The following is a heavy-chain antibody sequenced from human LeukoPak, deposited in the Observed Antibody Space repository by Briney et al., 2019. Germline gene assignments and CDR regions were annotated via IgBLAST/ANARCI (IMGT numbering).Heavy chain of an antibody. CDR3: ARDRRDYYDSSGSNYYGMDV. CDR1: GFTFSSYW. CDR2: IKQDGSEK. V-gene: IGHV3-7*03. D-gene: IGHD3-22*01. J-gene: IGHJ6*02. Sequence: GGSLRLSCAASGFTFSSYWMSWVRQAPGKGLEWVANIKQDGSEKYYVDSVKGRFTISRDNAKNSLYLQMNSLRAEDTAVYYCARDRRDYYDSSGSNYYGMDVWGQGTTVTVSS.